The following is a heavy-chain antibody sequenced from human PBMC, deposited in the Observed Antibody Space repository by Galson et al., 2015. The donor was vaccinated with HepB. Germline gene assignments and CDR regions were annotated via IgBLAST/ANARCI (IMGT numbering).Heavy chain of an antibody. Sequence: SEILSLTCTVSGGSISSYYWSWIRQPPGKGLEWIGYIYYSGSTNYNPSLKSRVTISVDTSKNQFSLKLSSVTAADTAVYYCARDRLTMVRSYYYYYYGMDVWGQGTTVTVSS. V-gene: IGHV4-59*01. CDR1: GGSISSYY. CDR2: IYYSGST. J-gene: IGHJ6*02. CDR3: ARDRLTMVRSYYYYYYGMDV. D-gene: IGHD3-10*01.